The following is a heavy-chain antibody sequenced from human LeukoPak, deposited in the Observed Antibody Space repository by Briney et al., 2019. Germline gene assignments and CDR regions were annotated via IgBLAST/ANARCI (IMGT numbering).Heavy chain of an antibody. CDR3: ASTSGQRITMIVVVIPDAFDI. D-gene: IGHD3-22*01. CDR2: ISYDGSNK. CDR1: GFTFSSYA. Sequence: PGGSLRLSCAASGFTFSSYAMHWVRQAPGKGLEWVAVISYDGSNKYYADSVKGRFTISRDNSKNTLYLQMNSLRAEDTAVYYCASTSGQRITMIVVVIPDAFDIWGQGTMVTVSS. J-gene: IGHJ3*02. V-gene: IGHV3-30*04.